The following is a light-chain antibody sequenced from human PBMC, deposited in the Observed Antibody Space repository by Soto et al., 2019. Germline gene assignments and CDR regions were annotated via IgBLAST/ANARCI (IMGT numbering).Light chain of an antibody. CDR2: GVS. Sequence: IVLTQSPGTLSLSPGERATLSCRASQSVSGTYLAWYQQRPGQAPRLLMSGVSTRATGIPDRFTGSGSGADFTLTISRLEPEDFAVYFCQQYGSSPQTFGLGTRLEI. V-gene: IGKV3-20*01. J-gene: IGKJ5*01. CDR3: QQYGSSPQT. CDR1: QSVSGTY.